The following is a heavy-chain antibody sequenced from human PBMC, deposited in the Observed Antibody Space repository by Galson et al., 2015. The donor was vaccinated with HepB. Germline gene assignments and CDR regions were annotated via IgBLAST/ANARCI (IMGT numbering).Heavy chain of an antibody. V-gene: IGHV3-30*04. CDR1: GFTFSSYA. CDR2: ISYDGSNK. Sequence: SLRLSCAASGFTFSSYAMHWVRQAPGKGLEWVAVISYDGSNKYYADSVKGRFTISRDNSKNTLYLQMNSLRAEDTAVYYCARERRHWFDPWGQGTLVTVSS. CDR3: ARERRHWFDP. J-gene: IGHJ5*02.